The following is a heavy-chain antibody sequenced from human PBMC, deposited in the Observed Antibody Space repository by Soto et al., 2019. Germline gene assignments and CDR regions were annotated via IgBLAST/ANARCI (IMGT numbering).Heavy chain of an antibody. J-gene: IGHJ6*02. V-gene: IGHV1-18*04. Sequence: QVQLVQSGAEVKKPGASVKVSCKASGYTFTSYGISWVRQAPGQGLEWMGWISAYNGNTNYAQKLQGRVTMTTDASTSTAYMELRSLRSDDTAVYYCARDLSGLPPTYYGMDVWGQGTTVTVSS. CDR1: GYTFTSYG. CDR3: ARDLSGLPPTYYGMDV. CDR2: ISAYNGNT. D-gene: IGHD6-25*01.